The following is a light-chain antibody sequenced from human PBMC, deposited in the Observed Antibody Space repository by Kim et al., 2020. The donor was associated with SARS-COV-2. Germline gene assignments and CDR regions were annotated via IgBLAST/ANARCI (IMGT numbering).Light chain of an antibody. V-gene: IGLV1-40*01. Sequence: GVTISGTGSSSNIGAGYDVHWYQQLPGTAPKLLISANNNRPSGVPDRFSGSRSVTSASLAITGLQAEDEADYYCQSYDSSLSVVVFGGGTQLTVL. CDR1: SSNIGAGYD. CDR2: ANN. J-gene: IGLJ2*01. CDR3: QSYDSSLSVVV.